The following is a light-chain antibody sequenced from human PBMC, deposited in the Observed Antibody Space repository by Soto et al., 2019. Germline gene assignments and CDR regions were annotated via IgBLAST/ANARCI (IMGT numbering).Light chain of an antibody. CDR1: SSNIESNT. J-gene: IGLJ3*02. CDR3: ATWDDSLKAWV. CDR2: SNN. Sequence: QSVLTQPPSASETPGQRVTISCSGSSSNIESNTVNWYQQLPGTDPKLLIYSNNQRPSGVPSRFSGSKSGTSASLAISGVQSEDEADYYCATWDDSLKAWVFGGGTKLTVL. V-gene: IGLV1-44*01.